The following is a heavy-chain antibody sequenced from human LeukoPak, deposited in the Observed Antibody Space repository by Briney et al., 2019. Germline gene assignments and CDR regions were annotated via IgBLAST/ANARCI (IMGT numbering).Heavy chain of an antibody. D-gene: IGHD6-13*01. J-gene: IGHJ4*02. V-gene: IGHV4-59*01. Sequence: PSETLSLTCTVSGGSISSYYWSWIRQPPGKGLEWIGYIYYSGSTNYNPSLKSRVTISVDTSKNQFSLQLSSVTAADTAVYYCASRSSSWYSYYFDYWGQGTLVTVSS. CDR3: ASRSSSWYSYYFDY. CDR2: IYYSGST. CDR1: GGSISSYY.